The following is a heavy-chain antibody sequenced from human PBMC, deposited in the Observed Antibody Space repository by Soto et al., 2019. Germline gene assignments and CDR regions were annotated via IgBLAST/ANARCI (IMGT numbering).Heavy chain of an antibody. Sequence: GGSLRLSCAASGFTVSSNYMSWVRQAPGKGLEWVSIIYSGGTIHYADSVKGRFTISRDNSKNTLFLQMNSLSAEDTAVYYCATNWYSTYGVYYMDVWGKGTTVTVSS. CDR2: IYSGGTI. D-gene: IGHD2-8*01. V-gene: IGHV3-66*01. CDR1: GFTVSSNY. J-gene: IGHJ6*03. CDR3: ATNWYSTYGVYYMDV.